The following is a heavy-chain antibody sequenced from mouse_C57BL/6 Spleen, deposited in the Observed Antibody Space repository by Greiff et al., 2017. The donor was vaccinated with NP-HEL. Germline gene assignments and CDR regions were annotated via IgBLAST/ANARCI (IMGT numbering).Heavy chain of an antibody. CDR1: GYTFTSYW. V-gene: IGHV1-72*01. J-gene: IGHJ1*03. CDR2: IDPNSGGT. Sequence: VQLQQPGAELVKPGASVKLSCKASGYTFTSYWMHWVKQRPGRGLEWIGRIDPNSGGTKYNEKFKSKATLTVDKPSSTAYMQLSSLTSEDSAVYYCARGGFDYYGSSYNWYFDVWGTGTTVTVSS. D-gene: IGHD1-1*01. CDR3: ARGGFDYYGSSYNWYFDV.